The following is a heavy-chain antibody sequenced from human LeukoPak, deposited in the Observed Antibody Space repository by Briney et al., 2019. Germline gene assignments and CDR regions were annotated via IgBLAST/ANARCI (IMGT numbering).Heavy chain of an antibody. CDR1: GGSISSYC. V-gene: IGHV4-59*08. J-gene: IGHJ6*02. Sequence: SETLSLTCTVSGGSISSYCWSWIRQPPGKGLEWIGYIYNSGSTNYHPSLKSLVTISEDTSKNQFSLKLGSVTAADTAVYCCARQQLPKYYGSGSYPYYYYYGMDVWGQGTTVTVSS. CDR2: IYNSGST. D-gene: IGHD3-10*01. CDR3: ARQQLPKYYGSGSYPYYYYYGMDV.